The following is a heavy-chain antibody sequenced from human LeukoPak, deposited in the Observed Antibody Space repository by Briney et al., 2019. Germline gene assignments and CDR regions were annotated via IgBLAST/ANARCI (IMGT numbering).Heavy chain of an antibody. CDR2: INHSGST. Sequence: SETLSLTCAVYGGSFSGYYWSWIRQPPGKGLEWIGEINHSGSTNYNPSLKSRVTISVDTSKNQFSLKLSSVTAADTAVYYCARQRAVTMVRGAHFEYWGQGTLVTVSS. V-gene: IGHV4-34*01. J-gene: IGHJ4*02. D-gene: IGHD3-10*01. CDR1: GGSFSGYY. CDR3: ARQRAVTMVRGAHFEY.